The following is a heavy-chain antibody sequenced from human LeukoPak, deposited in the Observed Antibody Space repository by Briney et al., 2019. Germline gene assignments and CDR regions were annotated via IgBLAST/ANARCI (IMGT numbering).Heavy chain of an antibody. CDR1: GFTFNSYN. CDR3: ARAYSSSSGRDAFDS. D-gene: IGHD6-6*01. V-gene: IGHV3-48*02. J-gene: IGHJ3*02. CDR2: ISSSSSTI. Sequence: GGSLRLSCAASGFTFNSYNMNWVRQAPGKGLEWVSYISSSSSTIYYADSVKGRFTISRDSGKTSLFLQMNSLRDEDTAVYYCARAYSSSSGRDAFDSWGLGTLVTVSS.